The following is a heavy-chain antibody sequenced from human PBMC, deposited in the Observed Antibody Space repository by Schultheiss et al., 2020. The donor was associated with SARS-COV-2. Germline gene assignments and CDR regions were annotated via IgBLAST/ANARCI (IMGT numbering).Heavy chain of an antibody. Sequence: SQTLSLTCTVSGGSISSGGYYWSWIRQHPGKGLEWIGYIYYSGSTYYNPSLKSRVTISVDTSKNHFSLKLSSVTAADTAVYYCARGGPAPLAYWGQGTLVTVSS. CDR1: GGSISSGGYY. V-gene: IGHV4-31*03. CDR2: IYYSGST. D-gene: IGHD2-2*01. CDR3: ARGGPAPLAY. J-gene: IGHJ4*02.